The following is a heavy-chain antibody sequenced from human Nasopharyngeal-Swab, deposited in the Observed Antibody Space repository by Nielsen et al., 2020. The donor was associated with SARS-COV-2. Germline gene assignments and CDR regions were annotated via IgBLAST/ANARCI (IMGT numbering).Heavy chain of an antibody. V-gene: IGHV4-39*07. D-gene: IGHD5-12*01. CDR1: GGSITSTSHY. J-gene: IGHJ4*02. CDR2: VSYRGST. CDR3: AGDGAYSGYDWTY. Sequence: GSLRLSCTVSGGSITSTSHYWGWIRQPPGKGLEWIGCVSYRGSTYHNPSLKSRVTVSVDTSKNQFSLKLTSLTAADTAVYYCAGDGAYSGYDWTYWGQGTLITVSS.